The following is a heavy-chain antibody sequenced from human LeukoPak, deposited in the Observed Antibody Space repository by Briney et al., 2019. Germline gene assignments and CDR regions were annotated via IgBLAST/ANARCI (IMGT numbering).Heavy chain of an antibody. Sequence: SETLSLTCTVSGGSISGYYWSWIRQPPGKGLEWIGEINHSGSTNYNPSLKSRVTISVDTSKNQFSLKLSSVTAADTAVYYCARALDSSGLFDYWGQGTLVTVSS. V-gene: IGHV4-34*01. CDR3: ARALDSSGLFDY. CDR2: INHSGST. D-gene: IGHD3-22*01. CDR1: GGSISGYY. J-gene: IGHJ4*02.